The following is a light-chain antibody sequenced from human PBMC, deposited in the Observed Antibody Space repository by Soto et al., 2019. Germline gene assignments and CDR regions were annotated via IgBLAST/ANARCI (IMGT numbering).Light chain of an antibody. Sequence: QSVLTQPPSVSASPLQKVTISFSGRSANIVNNFVTWYQQLPGTAPKLLIYDNNKRPSGIPDRFSGSQSGTSATLGITGLQTGDEAVYYCGSWDSSLTYVFGTGTKV. J-gene: IGLJ1*01. CDR3: GSWDSSLTYV. CDR1: SANIVNNF. CDR2: DNN. V-gene: IGLV1-51*01.